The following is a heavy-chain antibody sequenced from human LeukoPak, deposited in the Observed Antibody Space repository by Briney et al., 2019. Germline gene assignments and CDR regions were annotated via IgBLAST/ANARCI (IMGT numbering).Heavy chain of an antibody. D-gene: IGHD5-18*01. CDR3: TRPRYSYGPDY. J-gene: IGHJ4*02. V-gene: IGHV3-73*01. Sequence: PGGSLRLSCAASGFTFSGSAIHWVRQASGKGLEWVGRIRSKANSYATAYAASVKGRFTISRDDSKNTAYLQMNSLKTEDTAVYYCTRPRYSYGPDYWGQGTLVTVSS. CDR2: IRSKANSYAT. CDR1: GFTFSGSA.